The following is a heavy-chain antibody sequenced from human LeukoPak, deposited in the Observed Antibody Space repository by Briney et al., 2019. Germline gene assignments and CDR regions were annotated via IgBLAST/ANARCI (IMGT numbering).Heavy chain of an antibody. CDR2: ISYDGSNK. Sequence: GGSLRLSCAASGFTFSSYAMHWVRQAPGKGLEWVAVISYDGSNKYYADSVKGRFTISRDNAKNSLYLQMNSLRAEDTALYYCAKDRPIGCSGGSCYSFDYWGQGTLVTVSS. CDR1: GFTFSSYA. V-gene: IGHV3-30*04. CDR3: AKDRPIGCSGGSCYSFDY. D-gene: IGHD2-15*01. J-gene: IGHJ4*02.